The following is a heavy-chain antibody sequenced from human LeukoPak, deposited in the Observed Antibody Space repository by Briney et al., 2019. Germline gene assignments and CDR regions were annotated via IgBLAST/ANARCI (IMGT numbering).Heavy chain of an antibody. Sequence: GGSLRLSCAASGFTFSSDGMHWVRQAPGKGLEWVAVIWYDGSNKYYADSVKGRFTISRDNSKNTLYLQMNSLRAEDTAVYYCARGIAVAGHFDYWGQGTLVTVSS. J-gene: IGHJ4*02. V-gene: IGHV3-33*01. CDR3: ARGIAVAGHFDY. CDR2: IWYDGSNK. CDR1: GFTFSSDG. D-gene: IGHD6-19*01.